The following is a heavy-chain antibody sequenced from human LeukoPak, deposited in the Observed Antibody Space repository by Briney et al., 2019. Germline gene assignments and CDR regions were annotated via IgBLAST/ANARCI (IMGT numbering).Heavy chain of an antibody. Sequence: AGGSLRLSCAASGFTFSSYAMSWVRQAPGKGLEWVSAISGGGGNKYYADSVKGRFTISRDNSKHTLYLQMNSLRAEDTAVYYCAKGGLSGSKEGFDYWGQGTLVTVSS. V-gene: IGHV3-23*01. CDR2: ISGGGGNK. CDR1: GFTFSSYA. D-gene: IGHD1-26*01. J-gene: IGHJ4*02. CDR3: AKGGLSGSKEGFDY.